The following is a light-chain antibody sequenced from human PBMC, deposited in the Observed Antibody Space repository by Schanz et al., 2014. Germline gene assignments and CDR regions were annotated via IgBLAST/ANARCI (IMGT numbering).Light chain of an antibody. Sequence: QSALTQPASVSGSPGQSITISCTGTSSDVGGYNYVSWYQQHPGKAPKLMIYEVSKRPSGVPDRFSGSKSGTSASLAITGLQAEDEADYYCQSYDSSLSEWVFGGGTKLTVL. CDR1: SSDVGGYNY. CDR2: EVS. V-gene: IGLV2-14*01. CDR3: QSYDSSLSEWV. J-gene: IGLJ3*02.